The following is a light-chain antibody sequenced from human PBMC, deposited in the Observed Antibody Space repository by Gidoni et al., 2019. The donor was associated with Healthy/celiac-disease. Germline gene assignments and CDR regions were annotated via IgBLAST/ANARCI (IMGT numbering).Light chain of an antibody. J-gene: IGLJ1*01. CDR3: AAWDDSLNYV. Sequence: QSVLTQPPSASGTPGQRVTISCSGSSSNIGSNYVYWYQQLPGTAPKLLIYRNNQRPSGFPDRFSGSKSGTSASLAISGLRSEDEADYYCAAWDDSLNYVFGTGTKVTVL. V-gene: IGLV1-47*01. CDR2: RNN. CDR1: SSNIGSNY.